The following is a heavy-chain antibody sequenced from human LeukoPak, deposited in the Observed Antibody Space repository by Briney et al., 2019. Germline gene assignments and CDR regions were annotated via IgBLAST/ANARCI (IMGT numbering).Heavy chain of an antibody. J-gene: IGHJ4*02. CDR2: IYSGGST. CDR1: GFTVSSNY. CDR3: ARDADYGVYDY. Sequence: GGSLRLSCAASGFTVSSNYMSWVRQAPGKGLEWVSVIYSGGSTYYADSVKGRFTISRDNSKNTLYLQMNNLRAEDTAVYYCARDADYGVYDYWGQGTLVTVSS. D-gene: IGHD4-17*01. V-gene: IGHV3-53*01.